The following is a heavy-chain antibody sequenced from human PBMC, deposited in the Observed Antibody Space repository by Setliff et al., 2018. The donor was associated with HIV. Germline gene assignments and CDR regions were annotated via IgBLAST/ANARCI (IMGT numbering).Heavy chain of an antibody. J-gene: IGHJ3*02. CDR2: ISYSGIT. V-gene: IGHV4-31*03. CDR3: ARVLGVRRDYYDSSAPLRAAFDI. CDR1: GGSITSGGDS. D-gene: IGHD3-22*01. Sequence: SETLSLTCTVSGGSITSGGDSWSWIRQHPGKGLKWIGYISYSGITYYDPSLKSRLTLLVDTSNNQFSLKLSSATAADTAVYYCARVLGVRRDYYDSSAPLRAAFDIWGQGTMVTVSS.